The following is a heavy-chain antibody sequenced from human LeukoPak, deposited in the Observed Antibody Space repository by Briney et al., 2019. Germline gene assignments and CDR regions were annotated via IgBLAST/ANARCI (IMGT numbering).Heavy chain of an antibody. V-gene: IGHV3-23*01. CDR3: AKDRLAQGWVDY. CDR2: ISSDGDRT. J-gene: IGHJ4*02. D-gene: IGHD1-26*01. CDR1: GFPFTTYA. Sequence: GSLRLSCAASGFPFTTYAMFWVRQAPGNGLEWVSTISSDGDRTYYADSVKGRFTISRDNSKNTLYLQMNSLRAEDTAVYYCAKDRLAQGWVDYWGQGALVTVSS.